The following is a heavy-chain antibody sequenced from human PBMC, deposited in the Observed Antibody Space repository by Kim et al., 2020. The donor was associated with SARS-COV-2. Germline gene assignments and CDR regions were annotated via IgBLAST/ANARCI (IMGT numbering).Heavy chain of an antibody. V-gene: IGHV1-46*03. Sequence: ASVKVSCKASGYTFTSSHIQWVRQAPGQGLEWMGIINPSGGSTNYAQKLQGRVTMTRDTSTGTAYMELSSLRSEDTALYYCARGTWGGGGWGYGSGEY. J-gene: IGHJ1*01. D-gene: IGHD5-12*01. CDR3: ARGTWGGGGWGYGSGEY. CDR2: INPSGGST. CDR1: GYTFTSSH.